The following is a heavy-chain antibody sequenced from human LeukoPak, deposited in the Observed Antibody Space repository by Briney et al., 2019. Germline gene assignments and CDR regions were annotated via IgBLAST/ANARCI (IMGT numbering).Heavy chain of an antibody. J-gene: IGHJ2*01. CDR1: GGSISGYY. Sequence: SETLSLTCTVSGGSISGYYWSWIRQPAGQGLEWIGYVSYRGATNYNPSLKSRVTISVDTSKNQFSLDLRSVSAADTAVYYCARHRDGASDLFDLWGRGTLVTVSS. D-gene: IGHD4/OR15-4a*01. V-gene: IGHV4-59*08. CDR3: ARHRDGASDLFDL. CDR2: VSYRGAT.